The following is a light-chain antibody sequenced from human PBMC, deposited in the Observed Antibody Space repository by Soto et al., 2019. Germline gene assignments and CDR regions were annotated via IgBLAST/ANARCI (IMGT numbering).Light chain of an antibody. CDR1: QTISSW. J-gene: IGKJ1*01. Sequence: DIQMTQSPSTLSGSVGDRVTITCRASQTISSWLAWYQQKPGKAPKLLIYKASTLESGVSSRFSGSGSGTEFTLTISSLQPDDFATYYCQHYYSYSGTFGQGTKVDIK. CDR2: KAS. V-gene: IGKV1-5*03. CDR3: QHYYSYSGT.